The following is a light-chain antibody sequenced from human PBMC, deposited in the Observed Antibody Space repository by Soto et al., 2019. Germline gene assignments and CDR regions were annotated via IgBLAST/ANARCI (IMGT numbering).Light chain of an antibody. Sequence: IVMTQSPATLSVSPGERATLSCRASQSVSSNLAWYQQKPGQAPRLLIYGASMRATGIPARFSGSGSGTEFTLTISSLQYEDFAFYYCQQYNNWWTFGQGTKVEIK. J-gene: IGKJ1*01. CDR1: QSVSSN. CDR3: QQYNNWWT. V-gene: IGKV3-15*01. CDR2: GAS.